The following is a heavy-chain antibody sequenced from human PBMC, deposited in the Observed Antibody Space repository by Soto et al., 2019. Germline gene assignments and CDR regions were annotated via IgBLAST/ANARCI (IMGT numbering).Heavy chain of an antibody. Sequence: EVQLVETGGGLIQPGGSLRLSCAASGFTVSSNYMIWVRQAPGKGLEWVTLIYRGGITYYADSVKGRFSVSRDNSKNTLYLQMISLRTEDTAVYYCARDWGSSPDAFDIWGHGTLVTVSS. V-gene: IGHV3-53*02. J-gene: IGHJ3*02. D-gene: IGHD6-13*01. CDR2: IYRGGIT. CDR1: GFTVSSNY. CDR3: ARDWGSSPDAFDI.